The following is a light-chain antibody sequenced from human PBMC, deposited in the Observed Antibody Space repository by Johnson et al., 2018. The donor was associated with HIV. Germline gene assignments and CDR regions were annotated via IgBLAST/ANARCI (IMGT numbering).Light chain of an antibody. J-gene: IGLJ1*01. Sequence: HSVLTQPPSVSAAPGQTVTISCSGSSSNIGNNYVSWYQQLPGTVPKLLIYDNNKRPSGIPDRFSGSKSGTSAILGITGLQTGDEADYYCGTWDSGLGAVYVFGPGTKVTVL. CDR1: SSNIGNNY. V-gene: IGLV1-51*01. CDR3: GTWDSGLGAVYV. CDR2: DNN.